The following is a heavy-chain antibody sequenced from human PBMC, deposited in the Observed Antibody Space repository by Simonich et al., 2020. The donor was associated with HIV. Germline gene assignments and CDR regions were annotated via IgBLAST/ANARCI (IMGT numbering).Heavy chain of an antibody. Sequence: QVPLQQWGAGLLQPSETLSLTFAVYSGSFSGYYWSWIRQSPGKGREWIGEINHSGSPNYNPSLNSRVTIAVDTSKNQFSLKLTSGTAADTALYYCARGKRISMDRGVIHPLFDYWGQGTLVTVSS. CDR3: ARGKRISMDRGVIHPLFDY. CDR2: INHSGSP. J-gene: IGHJ4*02. V-gene: IGHV4-34*01. D-gene: IGHD3-10*01. CDR1: SGSFSGYY.